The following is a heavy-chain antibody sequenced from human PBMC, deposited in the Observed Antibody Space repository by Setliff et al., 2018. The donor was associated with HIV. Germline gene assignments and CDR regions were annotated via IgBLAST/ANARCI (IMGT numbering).Heavy chain of an antibody. V-gene: IGHV4-39*01. CDR1: GGSISSSSSY. CDR3: ARTGNDFWSGYYGGYYFDY. Sequence: LSLTCTVSGGSISSSSSYWGWIRQSPGKGLEWIGSIYHSGNTYYNPSLKSRVTISVDTSKNQFSLKLSSVTAADTAVYFCARTGNDFWSGYYGGYYFDYWGQGTLVTVSS. J-gene: IGHJ4*02. D-gene: IGHD3-3*01. CDR2: IYHSGNT.